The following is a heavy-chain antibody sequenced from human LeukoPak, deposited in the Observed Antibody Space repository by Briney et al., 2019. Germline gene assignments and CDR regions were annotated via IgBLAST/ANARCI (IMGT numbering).Heavy chain of an antibody. CDR3: AHQTTVTTFDY. CDR2: NYWDDDE. Sequence: ESGPTLVNPTQTHTLTCTFSGFSLTTSGVGVGWIRQPPGKAREWLALNYWDDDERYSPSLKSRLSITKDTSKNQVVLIMTNMDSVDTATYYCAHQTTVTTFDYWGQGTLVTVSS. CDR1: GFSLTTSGVG. V-gene: IGHV2-5*02. D-gene: IGHD4-17*01. J-gene: IGHJ4*02.